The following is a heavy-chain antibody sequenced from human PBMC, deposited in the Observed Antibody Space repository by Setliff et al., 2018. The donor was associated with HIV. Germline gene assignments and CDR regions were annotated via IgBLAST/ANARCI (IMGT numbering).Heavy chain of an antibody. CDR1: GYTFSNFW. D-gene: IGHD2-15*01. CDR3: ARLLRRPHDFFYMDV. V-gene: IGHV5-10-1*01. J-gene: IGHJ6*03. CDR2: LDPRDSYT. Sequence: PGASLTISCKGSGYTFSNFWLSWVRQMPGKGLEWMGRLDPRDSYTDYSPSFQGHVTISGDKSSSTAYLQWSSLKASDTATYYCARLLRRPHDFFYMDVWGKGTTVTVSS.